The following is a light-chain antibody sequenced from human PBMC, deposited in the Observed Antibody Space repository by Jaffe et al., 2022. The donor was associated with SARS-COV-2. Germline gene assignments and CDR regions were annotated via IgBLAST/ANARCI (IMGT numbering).Light chain of an antibody. V-gene: IGLV2-14*01. Sequence: QSALTQPASVSGSPGQSITISCTGTSSDVGGYNYVSWYQQHPGKAPKLMIYAVTNRPSGVSNRFSGSKSGNTASLTISGLQAEDEADYYCSSYTSKSVLFGGGTKLTVL. CDR1: SSDVGGYNY. CDR3: SSYTSKSVL. CDR2: AVT. J-gene: IGLJ2*01.